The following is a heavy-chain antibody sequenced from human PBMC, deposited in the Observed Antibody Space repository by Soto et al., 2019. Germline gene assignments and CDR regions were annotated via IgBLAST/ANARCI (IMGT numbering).Heavy chain of an antibody. CDR1: GFMFSAYW. CDR2: IHGDGGKI. Sequence: EVQLVESGGGLVQPGGSLRLSCAASGFMFSAYWMSWVRQAPGKGLEWVGNIHGDGGKIYYVDSVKGRFTISRDNAKRSLYLQMNSLRAEDTAFYYCARDFYGGYTYGPGDYWGQGALVAVSS. D-gene: IGHD5-18*01. CDR3: ARDFYGGYTYGPGDY. V-gene: IGHV3-7*01. J-gene: IGHJ4*02.